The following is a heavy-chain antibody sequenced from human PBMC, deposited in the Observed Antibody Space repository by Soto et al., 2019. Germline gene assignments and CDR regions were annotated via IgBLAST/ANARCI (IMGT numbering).Heavy chain of an antibody. Sequence: SETLSLTCAVYGGSFSGYYWSWIRQPPGKGLEWIGEINHSGSTNYNPSLKSRVTISVDTSKNQFSLKLSSVTAADTAVYYCARGIVLVPAAIQSWFDPWGQGTLVTVSS. V-gene: IGHV4-34*01. J-gene: IGHJ5*02. CDR3: ARGIVLVPAAIQSWFDP. CDR1: GGSFSGYY. CDR2: INHSGST. D-gene: IGHD2-2*01.